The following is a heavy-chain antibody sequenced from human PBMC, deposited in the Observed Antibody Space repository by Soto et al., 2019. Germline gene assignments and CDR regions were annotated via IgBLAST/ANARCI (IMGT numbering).Heavy chain of an antibody. V-gene: IGHV5-51*03. J-gene: IGHJ4*02. D-gene: IGHD3-3*01. Sequence: VELVQSGAEVKKPGESLKISCKGSGYSFTRYWIGWVRQTPGKGLEWMGIIYPGDSDTRYSPAFQGQVTISADKSISTAHLQWSGLTASDTAMYYCARVGLSVYNYWIDYWGQGTLVTVSS. CDR1: GYSFTRYW. CDR3: ARVGLSVYNYWIDY. CDR2: IYPGDSDT.